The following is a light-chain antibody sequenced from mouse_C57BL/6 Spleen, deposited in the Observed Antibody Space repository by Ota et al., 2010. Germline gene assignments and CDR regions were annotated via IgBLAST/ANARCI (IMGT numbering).Light chain of an antibody. J-gene: IGKJ2*01. Sequence: QIVLTQSPAIMSASLGEEITLTCSASSSISYMHWYQQKSGTSPKLLIYTTSNLASGVPSRFSGSGSGTFYSLTISSVEAEDAADYYCHQWSTYTFGGGTKLEIK. CDR1: SSISY. CDR2: TTS. V-gene: IGKV4-80*01. CDR3: HQWSTYT.